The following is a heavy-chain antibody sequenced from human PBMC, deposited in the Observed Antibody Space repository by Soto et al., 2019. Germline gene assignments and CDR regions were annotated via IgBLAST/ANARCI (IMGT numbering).Heavy chain of an antibody. CDR3: VYGYYFDY. CDR2: ISSSGTTI. V-gene: IGHV3-48*03. J-gene: IGHJ4*02. CDR1: GFSFSSYE. D-gene: IGHD3-10*01. Sequence: EVQLVESGGGLVQPGGSMRLSCVASGFSFSSYEMNWVRQAPGKGLEWVSFISSSGTTIYYADSVKGRFTISRDNAKNSLYLQMNSLTAEDTAVYYCVYGYYFDYWGQGTLVTVSS.